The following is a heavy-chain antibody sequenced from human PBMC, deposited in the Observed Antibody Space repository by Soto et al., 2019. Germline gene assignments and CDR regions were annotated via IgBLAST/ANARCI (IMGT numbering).Heavy chain of an antibody. CDR2: VSNSGTK. CDR3: ARGDTSWYASFDY. Sequence: GGSLRLSCAVSGFIFSNFEMNWVRQAPGKGLEWISYVSNSGTKSYADSVKGRFTISRDNTKDSLYLQMNSLRAEDTAVYYCARGDTSWYASFDYSGHGVLVTVSS. CDR1: GFIFSNFE. J-gene: IGHJ4*01. D-gene: IGHD6-13*01. V-gene: IGHV3-48*03.